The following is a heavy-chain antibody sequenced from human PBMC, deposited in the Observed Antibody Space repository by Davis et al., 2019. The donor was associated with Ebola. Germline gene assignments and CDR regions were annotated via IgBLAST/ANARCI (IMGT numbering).Heavy chain of an antibody. J-gene: IGHJ6*02. CDR3: ARDRVDTAMVLYYYYGMDV. Sequence: GESLKISCAVSGFSFSSYWMTWVRQAPGKGLEWVANIKQDGSEKYYVDSVKGRFTISRDNAKNSLYLQMNSLRAEDTAVYYCARDRVDTAMVLYYYYGMDVWGQGTTVTVSS. D-gene: IGHD5-18*01. CDR1: GFSFSSYW. CDR2: IKQDGSEK. V-gene: IGHV3-7*01.